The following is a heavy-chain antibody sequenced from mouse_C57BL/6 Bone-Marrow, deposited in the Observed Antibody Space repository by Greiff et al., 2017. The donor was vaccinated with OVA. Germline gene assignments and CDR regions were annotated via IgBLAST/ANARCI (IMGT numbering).Heavy chain of an antibody. CDR2: IYPRSGNT. CDR3: ASITTVHYFDY. D-gene: IGHD1-1*01. Sequence: QVQLQQSGAELARPGASVKLSCKASGYTFTSYGISWVKQSTGQGLEWIGEIYPRSGNTYYNEKFKGKATLTVDTSSSTAYMQLSSLTSEDSAVYYCASITTVHYFDYWGQGTTLTVSS. J-gene: IGHJ2*01. CDR1: GYTFTSYG. V-gene: IGHV1-81*01.